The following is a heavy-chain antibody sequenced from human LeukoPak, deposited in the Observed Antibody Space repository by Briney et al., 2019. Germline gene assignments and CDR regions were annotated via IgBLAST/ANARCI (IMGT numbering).Heavy chain of an antibody. CDR1: GFTFSSYW. D-gene: IGHD7-27*01. CDR3: ARDLGTGDSSDY. J-gene: IGHJ4*02. CDR2: ITSDGSST. Sequence: GGSLRLSCAASGFTFSSYWMHWVRQAPGKGLVWVSRITSDGSSTSYADSVKGRFTISRDNAKNTLYLQMNSLRAEDTAVYYCARDLGTGDSSDYWGQGTLVTVSS. V-gene: IGHV3-74*01.